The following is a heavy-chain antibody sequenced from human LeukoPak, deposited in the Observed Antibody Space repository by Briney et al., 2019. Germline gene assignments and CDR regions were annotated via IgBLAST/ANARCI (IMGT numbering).Heavy chain of an antibody. CDR1: GFTFSDYW. D-gene: IGHD3-10*01. CDR3: ARSTYYYSRYED. CDR2: INSDGSST. Sequence: GGSLRLSCAASGFTFSDYWMHWVRQAPGKGLVWVSRINSDGSSTTYADSVKGRFTISRDNAKNTLYLQMNSLRAEDTAVYYCARSTYYYSRYEDWGQGTPVTVSS. J-gene: IGHJ4*02. V-gene: IGHV3-74*01.